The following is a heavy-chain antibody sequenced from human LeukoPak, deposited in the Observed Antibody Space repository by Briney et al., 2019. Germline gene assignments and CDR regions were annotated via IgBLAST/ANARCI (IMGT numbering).Heavy chain of an antibody. CDR3: ARGVSDFWSGYYFPYYYYGMDV. CDR1: GFTFSSYW. J-gene: IGHJ6*02. V-gene: IGHV3-74*01. Sequence: GGSLRLSCAASGFTFSSYWMHWVRQAPGKGLVWVSRINSDGSSTGYADSVKGRFTISRDNAKNTLYLQMNSLRAEDTAVYYCARGVSDFWSGYYFPYYYYGMDVWGQGTTVTVSS. CDR2: INSDGSST. D-gene: IGHD3-3*01.